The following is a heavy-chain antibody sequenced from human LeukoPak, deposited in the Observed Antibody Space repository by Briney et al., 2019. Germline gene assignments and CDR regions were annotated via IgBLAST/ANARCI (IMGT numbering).Heavy chain of an antibody. CDR3: ANQEYSGSHFDY. J-gene: IGHJ4*02. CDR1: GFSLSSYS. CDR2: ISGSGGST. Sequence: GGSVRLSCVASGFSLSSYSMNWVRQAPGKGLEWVSAISGSGGSTYYADSVKGRFTISGDNSKNTLYLQMNSLRAEDTAVYYCANQEYSGSHFDYWGQGTLVTVSS. V-gene: IGHV3-23*01. D-gene: IGHD1-26*01.